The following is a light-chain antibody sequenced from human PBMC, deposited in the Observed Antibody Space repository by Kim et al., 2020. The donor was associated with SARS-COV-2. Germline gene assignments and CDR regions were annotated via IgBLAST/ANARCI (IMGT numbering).Light chain of an antibody. Sequence: SSELTQDPAVSVALGQTVRITCQGDSLRSYYASWXQQKPGQAPVLVIYGKNNRPSGIPDRFSGSSSGNTASLTITGAQAEDEADYYCNSRDSSGTVVFGG. CDR1: SLRSYY. CDR3: NSRDSSGTVV. CDR2: GKN. J-gene: IGLJ2*01. V-gene: IGLV3-19*01.